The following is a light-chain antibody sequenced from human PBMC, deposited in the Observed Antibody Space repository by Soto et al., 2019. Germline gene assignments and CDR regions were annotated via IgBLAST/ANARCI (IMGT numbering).Light chain of an antibody. Sequence: QSALTKPASVSGSPGQSITISGTGTSSDVGGNNYVSWYPQHPGKAPKLMIYDVSNRTSGVSNRFSGTKSDTTASLTISGVQAGDEADYYCSSYTISSTAVVFGGGTKLTV. CDR2: DVS. V-gene: IGLV2-14*01. CDR1: SSDVGGNNY. CDR3: SSYTISSTAVV. J-gene: IGLJ2*01.